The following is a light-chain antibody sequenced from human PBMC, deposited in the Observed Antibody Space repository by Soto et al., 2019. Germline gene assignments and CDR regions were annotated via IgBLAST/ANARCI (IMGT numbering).Light chain of an antibody. CDR3: QQRRA. V-gene: IGKV3-20*01. CDR2: GAS. CDR1: QSVSSSY. J-gene: IGKJ1*01. Sequence: EIVLTQSPGTLSLSPGERVTLSCRASQSVSSSYLAWYQQKPGQAPRLLIYGASSRATGIPDRFSGSGSGTDFTLTISRLEPEDFAVYYCQQRRAFGQVTKVEIK.